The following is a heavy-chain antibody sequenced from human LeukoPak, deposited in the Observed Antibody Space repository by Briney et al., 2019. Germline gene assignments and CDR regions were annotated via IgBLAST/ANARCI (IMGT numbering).Heavy chain of an antibody. Sequence: PSETLSLTCTVSGGSISSYYWSWIRQPPGKGLEWIGYIYYSGSTNYNPSLKSRVTISVDTSKNQFSLSLTSVTAADTAVYYCARQGSLGTSGYNYWGQGTLVTVSS. D-gene: IGHD3-22*01. V-gene: IGHV4-59*08. J-gene: IGHJ4*02. CDR1: GGSISSYY. CDR3: ARQGSLGTSGYNY. CDR2: IYYSGST.